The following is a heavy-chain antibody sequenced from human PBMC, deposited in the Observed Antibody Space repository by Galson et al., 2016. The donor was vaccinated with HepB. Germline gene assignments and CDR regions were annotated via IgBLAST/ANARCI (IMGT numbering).Heavy chain of an antibody. CDR2: ISATGTTI. J-gene: IGHJ4*02. CDR3: AKSRRYCSGGGCLMYYFDY. D-gene: IGHD2-15*01. Sequence: SLRLSCAASGFTFSSYNMNWVRQAPGKGLEWISYISATGTTIFYADSVKGRVTISRDNSKNTLYLQMNSLRAEDTAVYYCAKSRRYCSGGGCLMYYFDYWGQGTLVTVSS. V-gene: IGHV3-48*01. CDR1: GFTFSSYN.